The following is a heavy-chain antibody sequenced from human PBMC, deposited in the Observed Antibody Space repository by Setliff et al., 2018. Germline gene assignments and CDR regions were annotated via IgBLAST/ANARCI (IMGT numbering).Heavy chain of an antibody. V-gene: IGHV3-11*01. J-gene: IGHJ4*02. CDR1: GFTFSDYY. CDR2: ISSSGSTI. Sequence: TGGSLRLSCAASGFTFSDYYMSWIRQAPGKGLEWVSYISSSGSTIYYADSVKGRFTISRDNAKNSLYLQMNSLRAEDTALYYCAKASHYYGSGSYDYWGQGTLVTVSS. CDR3: AKASHYYGSGSYDY. D-gene: IGHD3-10*01.